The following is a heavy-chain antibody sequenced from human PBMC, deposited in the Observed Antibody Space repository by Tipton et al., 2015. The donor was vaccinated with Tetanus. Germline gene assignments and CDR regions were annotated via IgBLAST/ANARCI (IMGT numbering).Heavy chain of an antibody. Sequence: SLRLSCAASGFSVANHWMSWVRQAPGKGLEWVANIKQDGSEKYFVDSVKGRFTISRDNARNSLYLQMTSLRAEDTAVYYCARGGTYYYGSGHDFWGQGTLVTVSA. CDR1: GFSVANHW. J-gene: IGHJ4*02. D-gene: IGHD3-10*01. CDR2: IKQDGSEK. CDR3: ARGGTYYYGSGHDF. V-gene: IGHV3-7*04.